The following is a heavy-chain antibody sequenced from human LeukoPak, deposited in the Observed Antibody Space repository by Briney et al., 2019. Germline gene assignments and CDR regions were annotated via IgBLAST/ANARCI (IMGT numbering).Heavy chain of an antibody. V-gene: IGHV1-2*02. CDR1: GYTFTGYY. J-gene: IGHJ4*02. CDR3: ARDAGDSSGYYSSYPHY. CDR2: INPNSGGT. Sequence: ASVKVSCKASGYTFTGYYMHWVRQAPGQGLEWMGWINPNSGGTNYAQKFQGRVTMTRDTSISTAYMGLSRLRSDDTAVYYCARDAGDSSGYYSSYPHYWGQGTLVTVAS. D-gene: IGHD3-22*01.